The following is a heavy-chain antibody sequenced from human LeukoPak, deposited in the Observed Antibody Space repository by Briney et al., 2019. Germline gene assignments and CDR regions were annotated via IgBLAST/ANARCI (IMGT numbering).Heavy chain of an antibody. CDR1: GFTFSSYA. Sequence: PGRSLRLSCAASGFTFSSYAMHWVRQAPGKGLEWVAVISYDGSNKYYADSVKGRFTISRDNSKNTLYLQMNSLRAEDTAVYYCARERDGSGSYEYWGQGTLVTVSS. CDR2: ISYDGSNK. CDR3: ARERDGSGSYEY. J-gene: IGHJ4*02. V-gene: IGHV3-30-3*01. D-gene: IGHD3-10*01.